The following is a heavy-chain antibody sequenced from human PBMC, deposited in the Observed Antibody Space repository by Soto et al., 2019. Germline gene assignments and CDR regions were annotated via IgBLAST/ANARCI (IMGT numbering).Heavy chain of an antibody. J-gene: IGHJ4*02. CDR1: NYSFSSFC. V-gene: IGHV1-18*01. CDR3: ARDPFYSGSNLQVGYFDS. Sequence: ASLKVSCKASNYSFSSFCISWMRQAPGQGLEWMAWINPSNDNTNYAQGLQGRVTLTSDTSTSTAYMELRSLRSDDTAVYYCARDPFYSGSNLQVGYFDSWGQGTLVTVSS. CDR2: INPSNDNT. D-gene: IGHD1-26*01.